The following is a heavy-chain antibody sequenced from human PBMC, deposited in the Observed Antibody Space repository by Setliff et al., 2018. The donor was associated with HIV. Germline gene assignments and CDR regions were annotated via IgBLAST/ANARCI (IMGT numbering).Heavy chain of an antibody. D-gene: IGHD1-20*01. Sequence: GSLRLSCAASGFTFSNDYMSWVRQAPGRGLEWVSVIHSGGSTYYADSVKGRFIISRDNSKNTLYLQMNSLRAEDTAVYYCARDPGRYNGMDVWGQGTTVTVSS. J-gene: IGHJ6*02. V-gene: IGHV3-66*01. CDR1: GFTFSNDY. CDR3: ARDPGRYNGMDV. CDR2: IHSGGST.